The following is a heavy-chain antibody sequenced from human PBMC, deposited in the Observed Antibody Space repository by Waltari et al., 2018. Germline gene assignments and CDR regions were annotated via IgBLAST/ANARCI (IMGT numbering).Heavy chain of an antibody. V-gene: IGHV3-33*01. CDR3: ARDQGVAVAGRGVDY. CDR1: GFTFSSYG. D-gene: IGHD6-19*01. J-gene: IGHJ4*02. CDR2: IWYDGSNK. Sequence: QVQLVESGGGVVQPGRSLRLSCAASGFTFSSYGMHWVRQAPGKGLEWVAVIWYDGSNKYYADSVKGRFTISRDNSKNTLYLQMNSLRAEDTAVYYCARDQGVAVAGRGVDYWGQGTLVTVSS.